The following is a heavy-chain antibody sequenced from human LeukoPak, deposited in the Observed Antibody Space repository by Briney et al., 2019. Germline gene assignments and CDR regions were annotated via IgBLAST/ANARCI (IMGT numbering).Heavy chain of an antibody. CDR2: IIPIFGTA. Sequence: GSSVKVSCKASGGTFSSYAISWVRQAPGQGLEWMGGIIPIFGTANYAQKFQGRVTITADKSTSTAYMELSSLRSEDTAVHYCAGYDYVWGSYRSQQLDYWGQGTLVTVSS. J-gene: IGHJ4*02. CDR1: GGTFSSYA. D-gene: IGHD3-16*02. CDR3: AGYDYVWGSYRSQQLDY. V-gene: IGHV1-69*06.